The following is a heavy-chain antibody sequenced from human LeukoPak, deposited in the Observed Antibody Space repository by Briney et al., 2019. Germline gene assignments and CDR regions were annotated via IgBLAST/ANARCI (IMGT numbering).Heavy chain of an antibody. Sequence: SVKVSCKASGGTFSSYAISWVRQAPGQGLGWMGGIIPIFGTANYAQKFQGRVTITADESTSTAYMELSSLRSEDTAVYYCARDTAMVPGPNWFDPWGQGTLVTVSS. D-gene: IGHD5-18*01. V-gene: IGHV1-69*13. CDR2: IIPIFGTA. CDR3: ARDTAMVPGPNWFDP. J-gene: IGHJ5*02. CDR1: GGTFSSYA.